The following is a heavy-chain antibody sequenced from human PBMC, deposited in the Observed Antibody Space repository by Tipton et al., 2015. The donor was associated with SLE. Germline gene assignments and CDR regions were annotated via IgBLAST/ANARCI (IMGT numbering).Heavy chain of an antibody. V-gene: IGHV4-61*01. CDR3: ARDQWEVDAFDI. J-gene: IGHJ3*02. CDR2: IYYSGST. CDR1: GGSVSSGSYY. Sequence: TLSLTCTVSGGSVSSGSYYWSWIRQSPGKGLEWIGYIYYSGSTNYNPSLKSRVTISVDTSKNQFSLKLSSVTAADTAVYYCARDQWEVDAFDIWGQGTMVTVSS. D-gene: IGHD1-26*01.